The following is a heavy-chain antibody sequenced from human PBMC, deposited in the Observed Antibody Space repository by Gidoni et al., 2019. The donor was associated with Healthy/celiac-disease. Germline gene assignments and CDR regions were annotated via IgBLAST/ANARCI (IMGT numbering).Heavy chain of an antibody. D-gene: IGHD3-22*01. CDR2: ISCSGGST. Sequence: EVQLLESGGGLVLPGGSLRLSCAASGFTFISYALSWVRQAPGKGLGWVSAISCSGGSTCYADSVKGRFTISRDKSKNALYLQMNSLRAEDTAVYYCAKCYGGSGYYYVGGYDYWGQGTLVTVSS. V-gene: IGHV3-23*01. CDR3: AKCYGGSGYYYVGGYDY. CDR1: GFTFISYA. J-gene: IGHJ4*02.